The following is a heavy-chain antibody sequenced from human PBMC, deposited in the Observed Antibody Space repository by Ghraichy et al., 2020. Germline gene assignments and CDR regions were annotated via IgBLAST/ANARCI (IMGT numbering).Heavy chain of an antibody. CDR3: ATDTFLAGYADGFAI. D-gene: IGHD3-9*01. J-gene: IGHJ3*02. CDR2: VTGSGGST. Sequence: SAVTGSGGSTYYADSVKGRFTISRDNSTNTLYLQMNTLRAEDTALYYCATDTFLAGYADGFAIWGQ. V-gene: IGHV3-23*01.